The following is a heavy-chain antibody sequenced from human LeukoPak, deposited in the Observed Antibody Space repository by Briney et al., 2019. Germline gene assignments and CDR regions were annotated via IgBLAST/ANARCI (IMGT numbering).Heavy chain of an antibody. CDR1: GFTVSSNY. J-gene: IGHJ3*02. CDR3: ARDSPYSGSPHSDAFDI. V-gene: IGHV3-53*01. Sequence: GGSLRLSCAASGFTVSSNYMSWVRQAPGKGLEWVSVIYSGGSTYYADSVKGRFTISRDNSKNTLYLQMNSLRAEDTAVYYCARDSPYSGSPHSDAFDIWGQGTMVTVSS. D-gene: IGHD1-26*01. CDR2: IYSGGST.